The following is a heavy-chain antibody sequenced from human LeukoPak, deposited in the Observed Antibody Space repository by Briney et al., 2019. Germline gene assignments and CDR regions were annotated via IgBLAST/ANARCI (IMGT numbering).Heavy chain of an antibody. V-gene: IGHV4-4*07. CDR3: ARSGAAWKPPTYFQD. CDR2: IYTSGST. CDR1: GGSISSYY. D-gene: IGHD1-1*01. J-gene: IGHJ1*01. Sequence: SETLSLTCTVSGGSISSYYWSWIRQPAGKGLEWIGRIYTSGSTNYNPSLKSRVTISVDTSKNQFSLKLSPVTAADTAVYYCARSGAAWKPPTYFQDWGQGTLVTVSS.